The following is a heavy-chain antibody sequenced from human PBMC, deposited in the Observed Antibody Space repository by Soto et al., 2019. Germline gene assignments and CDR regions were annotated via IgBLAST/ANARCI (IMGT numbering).Heavy chain of an antibody. CDR2: IYWDDDK. D-gene: IGHD3-16*02. CDR1: GFSLSTSGVG. CDR3: AHVFNSNSGSYRYFDY. J-gene: IGHJ4*02. V-gene: IGHV2-5*02. Sequence: QITLKESGPTLVNPTQTLTLTCTFSGFSLSTSGVGVGWIRQPPGKALEWLALIYWDDDKRYSPSLKSRLTITKDTSKNQVVLTMTNMDPVDTATYYCAHVFNSNSGSYRYFDYWGQGTLVTVSS.